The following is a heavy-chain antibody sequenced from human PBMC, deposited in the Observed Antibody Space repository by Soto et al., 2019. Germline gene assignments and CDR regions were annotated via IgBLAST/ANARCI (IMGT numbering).Heavy chain of an antibody. V-gene: IGHV4-61*01. CDR3: ARMRVGEVPYWFDP. Sequence: QVQLQESGPGLVKPSETLSLTCTVSGGFVSSASYFWSWIRQPPGKAMEFIAYVYYTGTTKYSPSLKSRASISLDTSKNQFSLNLSSVTTADTAIYYCARMRVGEVPYWFDPWGQGILVTVS. J-gene: IGHJ5*02. CDR1: GGFVSSASYF. CDR2: VYYTGTT. D-gene: IGHD3-3*01.